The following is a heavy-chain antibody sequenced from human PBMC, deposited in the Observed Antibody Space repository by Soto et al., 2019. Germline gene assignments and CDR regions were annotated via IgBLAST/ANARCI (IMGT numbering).Heavy chain of an antibody. CDR3: ARRFGYYGSGSYYPDY. CDR2: ISAYNGNT. Sequence: GASVKVSCKASGYTFTSYGISWVGQAPGQGLEWMGWISAYNGNTNYAQKLQGRVAMTTDTSTSTAYMELRSLRSDDTAVDYCARRFGYYGSGSYYPDYWGQGTLVTVSS. J-gene: IGHJ4*02. D-gene: IGHD3-10*01. V-gene: IGHV1-18*01. CDR1: GYTFTSYG.